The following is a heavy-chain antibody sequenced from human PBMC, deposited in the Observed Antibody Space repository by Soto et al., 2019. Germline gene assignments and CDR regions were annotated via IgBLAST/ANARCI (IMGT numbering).Heavy chain of an antibody. CDR2: ISGSGGST. Sequence: EVQLLESGGGLVQPGGSLRLSCAASGFTFSSYAMSWVRQAPGKGLEWVSAISGSGGSTYYADSVKGRFTISRDNSKNTVYLQMNSLRAEETAVYYCAKDPWGGCYYDSSGPQSYSDYWGQGTLVTVSS. V-gene: IGHV3-23*01. CDR1: GFTFSSYA. D-gene: IGHD3-22*01. CDR3: AKDPWGGCYYDSSGPQSYSDY. J-gene: IGHJ4*02.